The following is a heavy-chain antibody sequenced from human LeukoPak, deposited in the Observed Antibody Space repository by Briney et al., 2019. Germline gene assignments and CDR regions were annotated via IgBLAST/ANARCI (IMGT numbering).Heavy chain of an antibody. D-gene: IGHD3-22*01. CDR2: IYYSGST. Sequence: SETLSLTCTVSGGSISSYYWSWIRQPPGKGLEWIGYIYYSGSTNYNPSLKSRVTISVDTSKNQFSLKLSSVTAADTAVYYCARGRPDNYYDSSGYFCQHWGQGPRVTVPS. CDR1: GGSISSYY. CDR3: ARGRPDNYYDSSGYFCQH. V-gene: IGHV4-59*01. J-gene: IGHJ1*01.